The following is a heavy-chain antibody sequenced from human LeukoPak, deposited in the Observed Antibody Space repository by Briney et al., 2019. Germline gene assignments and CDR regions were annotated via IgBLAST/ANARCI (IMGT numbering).Heavy chain of an antibody. V-gene: IGHV1-18*01. D-gene: IGHD1-20*01. CDR1: GYRFSSNG. J-gene: IGHJ5*02. CDR2: VSTYNSDT. Sequence: ASVKVSCKASGYRFSSNGISWVRQAPRQGLEWVGWVSTYNSDTNYAPRFQGRVTMTKDTSTSTVYMELRSLRTEDTAVYYCALDNWNEFDPWGQGTRVTVSS. CDR3: ALDNWNEFDP.